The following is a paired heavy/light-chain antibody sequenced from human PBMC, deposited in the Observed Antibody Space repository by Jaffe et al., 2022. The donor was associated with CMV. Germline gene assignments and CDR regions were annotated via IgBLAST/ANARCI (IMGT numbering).Heavy chain of an antibody. J-gene: IGHJ5*02. CDR3: ARPQEPFVVWGWNWVDP. CDR2: IWYDGSDE. V-gene: IGHV3-33*01. CDR1: GFNFNNYG. Sequence: QVQLVESGGGVVQPGGSLRLSCAASGFNFNNYGMHWVRQAPGKGLEWVALIWYDGSDEDYADSVKGRFTISRDNSKNTLYLQMNNLRPEDTAVYYCARPQEPFVVWGWNWVDPWGQGTLVTVSS. D-gene: IGHD7-27*01.
Light chain of an antibody. CDR2: DAS. CDR3: QQYNRRWT. CDR1: QRISTS. Sequence: IVVTQSPATLPAAPGERVTLSCRASQRISTSLAWYQQKPGQAPRLLIYDASTVATGIPARFSGSGSGTEFTLTISSLQAEDFAVYFCQQYNRRWTFGQGTKVEIK. J-gene: IGKJ1*01. V-gene: IGKV3-15*01.